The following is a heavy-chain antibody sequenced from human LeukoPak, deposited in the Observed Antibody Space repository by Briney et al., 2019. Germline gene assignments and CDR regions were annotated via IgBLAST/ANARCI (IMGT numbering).Heavy chain of an antibody. V-gene: IGHV3-23*01. D-gene: IGHD1-26*01. Sequence: PGGSLRLSCAASGFTFRNYALNWVRQAPGKGLEWVSAISGSGGNRHYADSVKGRFTVSRDNSKNTLYLQMNSLRAEDTAIYYCVRDRGTYRPIDYWGQGTLVTVSS. CDR1: GFTFRNYA. CDR3: VRDRGTYRPIDY. J-gene: IGHJ4*02. CDR2: ISGSGGNR.